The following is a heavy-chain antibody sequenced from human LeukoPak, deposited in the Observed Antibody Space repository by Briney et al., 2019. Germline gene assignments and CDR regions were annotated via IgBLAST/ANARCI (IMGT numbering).Heavy chain of an antibody. CDR2: IYSGGST. J-gene: IGHJ4*02. Sequence: GGSLRLSCAASGFTVSNNYMSWVRQAPGKGLEWVSVIYSGGSTYYADSVKGRFTISRDNSKNTLYLQMNSLRVEDTAVYYCAGDYDSSGYQVYWGQGTLVTVSS. V-gene: IGHV3-66*01. CDR3: AGDYDSSGYQVY. D-gene: IGHD3-22*01. CDR1: GFTVSNNY.